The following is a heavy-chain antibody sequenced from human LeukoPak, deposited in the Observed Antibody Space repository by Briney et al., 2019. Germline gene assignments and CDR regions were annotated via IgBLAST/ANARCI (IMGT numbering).Heavy chain of an antibody. D-gene: IGHD3-10*01. Sequence: PSETLSLTCTVSGYSISSGYYWGWIRQPPGKGLEWIGSIYHSGSTYYNPSLKSRVTISVDTSKNQFSLKLSSVTAADTAVYYCVRETVWFESRLIDYWGQGTLVTVSS. CDR2: IYHSGST. V-gene: IGHV4-38-2*02. CDR1: GYSISSGYY. J-gene: IGHJ4*02. CDR3: VRETVWFESRLIDY.